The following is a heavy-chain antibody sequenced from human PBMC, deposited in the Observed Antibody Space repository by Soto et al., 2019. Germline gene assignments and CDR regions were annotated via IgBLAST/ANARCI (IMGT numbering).Heavy chain of an antibody. Sequence: GASVKVSCKASGGTFSSYAISWVRQAPGQGLEWMGGIIPIFGTANYAQKFQGRVTITADKSTSTAYMELSSLRSEDTAVYYCAREAGVYSGSYYVTYYYYSMDVWGRGTTVTVSS. J-gene: IGHJ6*02. CDR3: AREAGVYSGSYYVTYYYYSMDV. CDR1: GGTFSSYA. CDR2: IIPIFGTA. D-gene: IGHD1-26*01. V-gene: IGHV1-69*06.